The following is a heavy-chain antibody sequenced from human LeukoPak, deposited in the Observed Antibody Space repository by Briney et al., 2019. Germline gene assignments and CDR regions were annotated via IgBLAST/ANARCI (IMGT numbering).Heavy chain of an antibody. CDR1: GGSISSYY. V-gene: IGHV4-39*01. CDR3: ARGAVPMVRGAMGGY. Sequence: SETLSLTCTVSGGSISSYYWGWIRRPPGKGLEWIGSIYYSGSTYYNPSLKSRVTISVDTSKNQFSLKLSSVTAADTAVYYCARGAVPMVRGAMGGYWGQGTLVTVSS. D-gene: IGHD3-10*01. J-gene: IGHJ4*02. CDR2: IYYSGST.